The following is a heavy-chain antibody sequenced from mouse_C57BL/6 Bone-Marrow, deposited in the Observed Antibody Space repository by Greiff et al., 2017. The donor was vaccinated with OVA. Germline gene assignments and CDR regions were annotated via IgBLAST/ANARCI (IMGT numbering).Heavy chain of an antibody. CDR3: ARSSWYFEV. V-gene: IGHV1-81*01. Sequence: VQLQQSGAELARPGASVKLSCKASGYTFTSYGISWVKQRTGQGLEWIGEIYPRRGNTYYNEKFKGKATLTADKASSTAYMELRSLTSEDSAVYVWARSSWYFEVWGTGTTVTVSS. J-gene: IGHJ1*03. CDR1: GYTFTSYG. CDR2: IYPRRGNT.